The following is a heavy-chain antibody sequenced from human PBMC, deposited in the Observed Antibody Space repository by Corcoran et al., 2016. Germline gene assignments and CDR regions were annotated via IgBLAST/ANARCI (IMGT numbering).Heavy chain of an antibody. J-gene: IGHJ3*02. D-gene: IGHD5-18*01. CDR2: IKSKTDGGTT. V-gene: IGHV3-15*01. CDR3: VTEGHGFGYHSFDI. CDR1: GFTFSNAW. Sequence: EVQLVESGGGLVKPGGSLRLSCAASGFTFSNAWMSWVRQAPGKGLEWVDRIKSKTDGGTTAYAAPVKGRFTISRDDSKTTLYLQMNSLKTEDTAVYYCVTEGHGFGYHSFDIWGQGTMVTVSS.